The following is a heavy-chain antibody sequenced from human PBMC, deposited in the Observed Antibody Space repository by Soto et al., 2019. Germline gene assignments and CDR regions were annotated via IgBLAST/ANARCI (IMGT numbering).Heavy chain of an antibody. Sequence: QVQLQESGPGLVKPSQTLSLTCTVSGGSISSGDYYWSWIRQPPGKGLEWIGYIYYSGSTYYNPSLKSRVTILVDTSKNQFSLNLSSVTAADTAVYYCARDSHDNSNDLSNWFDPWGQGTLVTVSS. J-gene: IGHJ5*02. V-gene: IGHV4-30-4*01. CDR2: IYYSGST. D-gene: IGHD4-4*01. CDR3: ARDSHDNSNDLSNWFDP. CDR1: GGSISSGDYY.